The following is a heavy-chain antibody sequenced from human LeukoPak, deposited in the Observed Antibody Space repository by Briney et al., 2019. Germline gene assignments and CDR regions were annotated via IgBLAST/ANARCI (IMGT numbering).Heavy chain of an antibody. J-gene: IGHJ4*02. D-gene: IGHD2-8*01. CDR3: ARRPVYYGPFDY. CDR2: IYHSGST. Sequence: PSETLSLTCAVSGYSISSGNYWGWIRQPPGKGLEWIGSIYHSGSTYYNPSLKSRVTISLDTPKNQFSLKLRSVTAADTAVYYCARRPVYYGPFDYWGQGTLVTVSS. V-gene: IGHV4-38-2*01. CDR1: GYSISSGNY.